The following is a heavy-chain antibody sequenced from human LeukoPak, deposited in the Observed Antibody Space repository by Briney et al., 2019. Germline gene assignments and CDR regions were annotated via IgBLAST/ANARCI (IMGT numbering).Heavy chain of an antibody. CDR2: IYPGDSDT. D-gene: IGHD6-13*01. Sequence: GESLKISCKGSGYRFTSYWIAWVRQMPGKGLEWMGIIYPGDSDTRYSPSFQGQVTISVDNAISTAYLQWSSLKAPDPAIYYCARTYSTSWYNLDYWGQGTLVTVSS. J-gene: IGHJ4*02. CDR3: ARTYSTSWYNLDY. V-gene: IGHV5-51*01. CDR1: GYRFTSYW.